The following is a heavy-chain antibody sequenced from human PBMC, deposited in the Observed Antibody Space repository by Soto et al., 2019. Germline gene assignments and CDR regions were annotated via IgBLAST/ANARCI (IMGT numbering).Heavy chain of an antibody. Sequence: QVQLVQSGGEVKKPGASVKVSRKASGYSFNTYGISWVREAPGQPLEWMGWISVNKGITNYAQKFQGRIIMTTDTSTSTAYMELRSLRSDDTAVYYCARVWVRGEVDFWGQGTLVTVSS. J-gene: IGHJ4*02. V-gene: IGHV1-18*01. CDR3: ARVWVRGEVDF. CDR1: GYSFNTYG. CDR2: ISVNKGIT. D-gene: IGHD3-10*01.